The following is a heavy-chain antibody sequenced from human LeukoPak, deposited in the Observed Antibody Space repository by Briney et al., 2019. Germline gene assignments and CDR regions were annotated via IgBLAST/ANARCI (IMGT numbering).Heavy chain of an antibody. CDR3: ARDSRQWLRSYYYYYGMDV. V-gene: IGHV1-46*01. D-gene: IGHD6-19*01. CDR2: INPSGGST. CDR1: GYTFTSYY. Sequence: ASVKVSCKASGYTFTSYYMHWVRQAPGQGLEWMGIINPSGGSTSYAQKFQGRVTMTRDTSMSTVYMELSSLRSEDTAVYYCARDSRQWLRSYYYYYGMDVWGQGTTVTVSS. J-gene: IGHJ6*02.